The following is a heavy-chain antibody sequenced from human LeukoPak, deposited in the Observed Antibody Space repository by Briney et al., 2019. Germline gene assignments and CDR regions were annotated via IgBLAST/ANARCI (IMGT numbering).Heavy chain of an antibody. CDR2: INPNSGGT. J-gene: IGHJ4*02. V-gene: IGHV1-2*02. CDR3: ARGISDYYDSSGYYYDY. Sequence: ASVKVSCKASGYTFTGYYMHWVRQAPGQGLEWMGWINPNSGGTNYAQKFKGRVTMTRDTSISTAYMELSRLRSDDTAVYYCARGISDYYDSSGYYYDYWGQGTLVTVSS. CDR1: GYTFTGYY. D-gene: IGHD3-22*01.